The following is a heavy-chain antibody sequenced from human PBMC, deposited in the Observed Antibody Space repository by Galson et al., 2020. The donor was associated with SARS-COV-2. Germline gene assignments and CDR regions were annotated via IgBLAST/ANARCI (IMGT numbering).Heavy chain of an antibody. CDR2: IYYSGST. CDR1: GGSISSSSYY. CDR3: ARKEGIQTETGIAVAGTGGGFDY. V-gene: IGHV4-39*07. J-gene: IGHJ4*02. Sequence: SETLSLTCTVSGGSISSSSYYCGWIRQPPGKGLEWIGSIYYSGSTYYNPSLKRRVTISVDTSKNQFSLKLSSGTAADTAVYYCARKEGIQTETGIAVAGTGGGFDYWGQGTLVTVSS. D-gene: IGHD6-19*01.